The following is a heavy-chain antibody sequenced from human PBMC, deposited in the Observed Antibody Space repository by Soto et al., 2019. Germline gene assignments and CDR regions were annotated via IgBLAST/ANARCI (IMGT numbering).Heavy chain of an antibody. J-gene: IGHJ5*02. V-gene: IGHV4-59*01. CDR2: IYYSGST. CDR1: GGSISSYY. CDR3: GREVNWFDP. Sequence: SETLSLTCTVSGGSISSYYWSWIRQPPGKGLEWIGYIYYSGSTNYNPSLKSRVTISVDTSKNQFSLKLSSVTAADTAVYYCGREVNWFDPWGQGTLVTVPQ.